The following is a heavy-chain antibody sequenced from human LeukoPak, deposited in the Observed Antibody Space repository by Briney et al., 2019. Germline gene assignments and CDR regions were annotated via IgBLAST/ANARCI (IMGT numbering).Heavy chain of an antibody. D-gene: IGHD3-10*01. CDR1: GFTFSRYS. Sequence: GGSLRLSCAASGFTFSRYSMNWVRQAPGKGLEWVSSMSSSSGLIYYGDSVKGRFTVSRDNSKNTLYLQTNSLRAEDTAVYYCAKDLMVRGVITENWFDPWGQGTLVTVSS. V-gene: IGHV3-21*04. J-gene: IGHJ5*02. CDR2: MSSSSGLI. CDR3: AKDLMVRGVITENWFDP.